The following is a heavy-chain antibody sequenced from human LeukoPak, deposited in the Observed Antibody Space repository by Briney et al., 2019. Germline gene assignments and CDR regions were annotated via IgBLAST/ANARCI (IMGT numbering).Heavy chain of an antibody. D-gene: IGHD3-10*01. J-gene: IGHJ4*02. Sequence: SQTLSLTCTVSGGSISDYYWSWIRQPPGKGLEWLGYIYYSGSTKNNPSLKSRVTISVDTSKNQFSLRLSSVSAADTAVYYCARGKFYYGSVSYAIDYWGQGTLVTVSS. CDR3: ARGKFYYGSVSYAIDY. CDR1: GGSISDYY. CDR2: IYYSGST. V-gene: IGHV4-59*13.